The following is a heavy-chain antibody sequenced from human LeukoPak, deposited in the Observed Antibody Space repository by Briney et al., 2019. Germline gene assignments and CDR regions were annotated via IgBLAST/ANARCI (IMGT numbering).Heavy chain of an antibody. CDR2: IYYTGTT. J-gene: IGHJ4*02. D-gene: IGHD1-20*01. V-gene: IGHV4-59*01. CDR1: GDSISSSY. Sequence: SETLSLTCTVSGDSISSSYWSWIRQPPGKTLEWIGYIYYTGTTNYNPSLKSRVTMSIDTSKNQFSLNLNSVTAADTAVYYCARESPRYNWNQIISEFDYWGQGTLVTVSS. CDR3: ARESPRYNWNQIISEFDY.